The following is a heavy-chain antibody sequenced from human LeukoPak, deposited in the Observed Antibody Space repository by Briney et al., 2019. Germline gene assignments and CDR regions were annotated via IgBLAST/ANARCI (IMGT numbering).Heavy chain of an antibody. CDR1: GYSLTDLS. J-gene: IGHJ1*01. Sequence: ASVKVSCNVSGYSLTDLSMHWVRQAPGNGLEWMGGFDPEDGKPTYAQKFQGRVTMTEDTSADTAYMELSSLRSEDRAVYFCAAGYSSGWFAKHFHYWGQGTLVTVSS. CDR2: FDPEDGKP. V-gene: IGHV1-24*01. D-gene: IGHD6-19*01. CDR3: AAGYSSGWFAKHFHY.